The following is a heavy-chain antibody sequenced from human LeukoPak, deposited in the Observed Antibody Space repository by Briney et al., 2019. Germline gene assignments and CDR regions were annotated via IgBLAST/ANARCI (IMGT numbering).Heavy chain of an antibody. J-gene: IGHJ4*02. D-gene: IGHD6-6*01. CDR1: GFTFNTYW. CDR3: AKDQYSSSYYFDY. V-gene: IGHV3-30*02. Sequence: GGSLRLSCTASGFTFNTYWMTWVRQAPGKGLEWVAFIRYDGSNKYYTDSVKGRFTISRDNSKNTLYLQMNSLRAEDTAVYYCAKDQYSSSYYFDYWGQGTLVTVSS. CDR2: IRYDGSNK.